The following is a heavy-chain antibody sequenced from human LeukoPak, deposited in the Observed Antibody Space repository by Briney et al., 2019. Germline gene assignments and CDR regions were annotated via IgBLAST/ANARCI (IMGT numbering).Heavy chain of an antibody. CDR3: AERGVVIRVILVGFHKEAYYFES. CDR1: GITLSNYG. Sequence: GGSLSLSCAVSGITLSNYGMSWVRQAPGQGLEWVAGISGSSGSTNYADSVKGLFTISRDNPKNKLYLQMNSLRAEDTAFYFCAERGVVIRVILVGFHKEAYYFESWGQGALVTVSS. CDR2: ISGSSGST. J-gene: IGHJ4*02. D-gene: IGHD3/OR15-3a*01. V-gene: IGHV3-23*01.